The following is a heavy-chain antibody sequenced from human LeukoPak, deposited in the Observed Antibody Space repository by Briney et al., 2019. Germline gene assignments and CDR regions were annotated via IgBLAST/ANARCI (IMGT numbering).Heavy chain of an antibody. CDR2: ISGSGGST. V-gene: IGHV3-23*01. CDR3: ARDPSSGWYYFDY. CDR1: GFTFSSYA. J-gene: IGHJ4*02. D-gene: IGHD6-19*01. Sequence: GGSLRLSCAASGFTFSSYAMSWVRQAPGKGLEWVSAISGSGGSTYYADSVKGRFTISRDNAKNSLYLQMNSLRAEDTAVYYCARDPSSGWYYFDYWGQGTLVSVSS.